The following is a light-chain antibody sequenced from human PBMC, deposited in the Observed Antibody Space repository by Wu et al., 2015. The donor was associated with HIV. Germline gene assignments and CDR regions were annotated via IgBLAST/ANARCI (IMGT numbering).Light chain of an antibody. CDR3: QQYSSLPFT. CDR2: GAS. V-gene: IGKV3-20*01. CDR1: QNINSY. Sequence: EIVLMQSPGTLSLSPGERATLSCGPSQNINSYLAWYQQKPGQAPRLLIYGASIRAIGIPDRFNGSGSGTEFTLTISRLEPEDFAAYFCQQYSSLPFTFGPWDHSGYQT. J-gene: IGKJ3*01.